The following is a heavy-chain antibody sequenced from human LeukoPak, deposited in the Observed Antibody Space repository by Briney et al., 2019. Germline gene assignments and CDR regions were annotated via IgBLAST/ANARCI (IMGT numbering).Heavy chain of an antibody. D-gene: IGHD3-22*01. CDR1: GYSFTNGYY. V-gene: IGHV4-38-2*02. CDR2: IYHSGST. CDR3: ARDNRPYYYDSTGYFSP. J-gene: IGHJ5*02. Sequence: PSETLTLTCTASGYSFTNGYYCGCIRQPPERVQEGSAIIYHSGSTYYTDSLKSRVTISLDTSKNQFSLRLHSLTAADTAVYYCARDNRPYYYDSTGYFSPWGQGTLVTVSS.